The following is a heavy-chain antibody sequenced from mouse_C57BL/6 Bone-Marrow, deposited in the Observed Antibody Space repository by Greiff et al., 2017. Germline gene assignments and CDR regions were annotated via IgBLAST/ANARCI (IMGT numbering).Heavy chain of an antibody. Sequence: VQLQQPGAELVKPGASVKLSCKASGYTFTSYWMHWVKQRTGQGLEWIGEIYPRSGNTYYNEKFKGKATLTADKSSSTAYMELRSLTSEDSAVYFCARRDYGSRNFDYWGQGTTLTVSS. CDR1: GYTFTSYW. D-gene: IGHD1-1*01. CDR2: IYPRSGNT. CDR3: ARRDYGSRNFDY. J-gene: IGHJ2*01. V-gene: IGHV1-81*01.